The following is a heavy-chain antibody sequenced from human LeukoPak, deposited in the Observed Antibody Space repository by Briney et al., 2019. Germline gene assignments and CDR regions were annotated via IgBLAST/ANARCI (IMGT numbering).Heavy chain of an antibody. J-gene: IGHJ5*02. V-gene: IGHV3-74*01. CDR3: TKSDWFDP. CDR1: GFIFSGYW. D-gene: IGHD3-3*01. Sequence: GGSLRLSCAASGFIFSGYWMHWVRQAPGKGLVWLSRIKNDGSITSYADFVKGRFTISRDNAKNTLYLQMNSLRVEDMAVYYCTKSDWFDPWGQGTLVTVSS. CDR2: IKNDGSIT.